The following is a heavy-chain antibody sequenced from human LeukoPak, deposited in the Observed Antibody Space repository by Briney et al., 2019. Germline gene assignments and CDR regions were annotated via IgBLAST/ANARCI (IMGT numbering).Heavy chain of an antibody. Sequence: GGSLRLSCAASGFTVSSNYMNWVRQAPGKGLEWVSAISGSGDSTYYADSEKGRFTISRDNSKNMLYLQMSSLRAEDTAVYYCAKSPYDSSSYSFDYWGQGTLVTVSS. V-gene: IGHV3-23*01. J-gene: IGHJ4*02. CDR1: GFTVSSNY. CDR2: ISGSGDST. D-gene: IGHD3-22*01. CDR3: AKSPYDSSSYSFDY.